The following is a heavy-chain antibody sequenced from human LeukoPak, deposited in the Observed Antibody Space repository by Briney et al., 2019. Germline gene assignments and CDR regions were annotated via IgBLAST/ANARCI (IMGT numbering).Heavy chain of an antibody. Sequence: GGSLRLSCAASGFIFSNYWMTWVRQAPGKGLDWVANIKQDGSEIYYVDSVKGRFTTSRDNSKNTLYLQMNSLRAEDTAVYYCAKIQGYYFDYWGQGTLVTVSS. J-gene: IGHJ4*02. CDR2: IKQDGSEI. CDR3: AKIQGYYFDY. D-gene: IGHD5-18*01. V-gene: IGHV3-7*03. CDR1: GFIFSNYW.